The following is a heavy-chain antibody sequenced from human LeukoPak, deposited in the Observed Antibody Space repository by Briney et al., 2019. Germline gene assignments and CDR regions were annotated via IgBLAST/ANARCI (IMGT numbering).Heavy chain of an antibody. CDR3: AREIRGDSIDP. Sequence: SETLSLTCTVSGGSISSSSYYWGWIRQPPGKGLEWIGSIYYSGSTYYNPSLKSRVTISVDTSKNQFSLKLSSVTAADTAVYYCAREIRGDSIDPWGQGTLVTVSS. V-gene: IGHV4-39*07. CDR2: IYYSGST. J-gene: IGHJ5*02. CDR1: GGSISSSSYY. D-gene: IGHD2-21*02.